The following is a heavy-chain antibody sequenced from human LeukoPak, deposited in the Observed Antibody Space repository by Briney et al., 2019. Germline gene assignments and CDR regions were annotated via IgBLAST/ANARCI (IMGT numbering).Heavy chain of an antibody. D-gene: IGHD3-10*01. Sequence: SETLSLTCTVSGYSISSGYYWGWIRQPPGKGLEWIGSIYHSGSTYYNPSLKSRVTISVDTSKNQFSLKLSSVTAADTAVYYCARFMVRGVIMPPGYWGQGTLVTVSS. J-gene: IGHJ4*02. V-gene: IGHV4-38-2*02. CDR1: GYSISSGYY. CDR2: IYHSGST. CDR3: ARFMVRGVIMPPGY.